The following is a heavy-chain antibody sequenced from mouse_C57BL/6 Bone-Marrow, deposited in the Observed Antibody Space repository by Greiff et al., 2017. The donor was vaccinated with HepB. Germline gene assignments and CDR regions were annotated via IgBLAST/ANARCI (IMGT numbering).Heavy chain of an antibody. V-gene: IGHV1-54*01. CDR3: ARRMTTVVATGYFDV. CDR1: GYAFTNYL. J-gene: IGHJ1*03. CDR2: INPGSGGT. D-gene: IGHD1-1*01. Sequence: QVQLKQSGAELVRPGTSVKVSCKASGYAFTNYLIEWVKQRPGQGLEWIGVINPGSGGTNYNEKFKGKATLTADKSSSTAYMQLSSLTSEDSAVYFCARRMTTVVATGYFDVWGTGTTVTVSS.